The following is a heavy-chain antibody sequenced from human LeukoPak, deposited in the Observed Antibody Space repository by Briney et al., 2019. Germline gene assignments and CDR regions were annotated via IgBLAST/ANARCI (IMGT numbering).Heavy chain of an antibody. V-gene: IGHV3-30*18. J-gene: IGHJ4*02. CDR3: AKLAAAGTDGDY. Sequence: GGSLRLSCAASGFTFSSYGMHWVRQAPGKGLEWVAVISYDGSNKYYADSVKGRFTISRDNSKNTLYLQMNSLRAEDTAVYYCAKLAAAGTDGDYWGQGTLVTVSS. D-gene: IGHD6-13*01. CDR1: GFTFSSYG. CDR2: ISYDGSNK.